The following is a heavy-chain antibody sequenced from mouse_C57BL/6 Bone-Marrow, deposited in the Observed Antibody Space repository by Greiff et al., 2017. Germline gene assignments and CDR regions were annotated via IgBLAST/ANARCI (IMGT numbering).Heavy chain of an antibody. D-gene: IGHD1-1*01. CDR3: ASLLTWFAY. Sequence: EVQLQQSGPVLVKPGASVKMSCKASGYTFTDYYMNWEKQSHGKSLEWIGVINPYNGGTSYNQKFKGKATLTVDKSSSTAYMELNILTSEDSAVYYCASLLTWFAYWGQGTLVTVSA. CDR2: INPYNGGT. CDR1: GYTFTDYY. J-gene: IGHJ3*01. V-gene: IGHV1-19*01.